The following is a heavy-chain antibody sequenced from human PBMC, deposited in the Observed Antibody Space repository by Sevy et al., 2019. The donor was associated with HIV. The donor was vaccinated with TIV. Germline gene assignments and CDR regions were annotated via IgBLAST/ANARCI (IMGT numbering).Heavy chain of an antibody. CDR1: GFIFSNYA. CDR2: ISYDGINK. CDR3: ARDSNSGYYYYYAMDV. J-gene: IGHJ6*02. V-gene: IGHV3-30-3*01. D-gene: IGHD1-26*01. Sequence: GGSLRLSCAASGFIFSNYAMHWVRQAPGKGLEWVAVISYDGINKYYADSVKGRFTISRDNSKNTLYVQMNSLRVEDTAVYYCARDSNSGYYYYYAMDVWGQGTTVTVSS.